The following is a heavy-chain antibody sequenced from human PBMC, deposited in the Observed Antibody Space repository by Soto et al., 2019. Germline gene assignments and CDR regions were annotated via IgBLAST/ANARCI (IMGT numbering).Heavy chain of an antibody. V-gene: IGHV5-51*01. D-gene: IGHD1-26*01. CDR1: GYSFTSYW. CDR3: ARLQDRCIVGAPSAECFDY. Sequence: PGESLKISCKGSGYSFTSYWIGWMRQMPGKGLEWMGIIYPGDSDTRYSPSFQGQVTISADKSISTAYLQWSSLKASDTATYYCARLQDRCIVGAPSAECFDYWGQGTLVTVSS. J-gene: IGHJ4*02. CDR2: IYPGDSDT.